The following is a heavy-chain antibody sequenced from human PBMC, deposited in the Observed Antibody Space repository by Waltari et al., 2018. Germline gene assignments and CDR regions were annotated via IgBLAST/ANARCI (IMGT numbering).Heavy chain of an antibody. CDR2: MNPNSGNT. V-gene: IGHV1-8*01. CDR1: GYTFTSYD. CDR3: ARAGLLWFGELSFSFDY. J-gene: IGHJ4*02. D-gene: IGHD3-10*01. Sequence: QVQLVQSGAEVKKPGASVKVSCKASGYTFTSYDINWVRQATGQGLEWMGWMNPNSGNTGYAQKFQGRVTMTRNTSISTAYMELSSLRSEDTAVYYCARAGLLWFGELSFSFDYWGQGTLVTVSS.